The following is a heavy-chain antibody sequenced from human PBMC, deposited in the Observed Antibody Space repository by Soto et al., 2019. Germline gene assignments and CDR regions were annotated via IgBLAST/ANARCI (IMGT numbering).Heavy chain of an antibody. CDR2: IYYSGST. CDR1: GGSISSSSYY. Sequence: SETLSLTCTVSGGSISSSSYYWGWIRQPPGKGLEWIGSIYYSGSTYYNPSLKSRVTISVDTSKNQFSLKLSSVTAADTAVYYCARHEWAEIYGMDVWGQGTTVTAP. D-gene: IGHD2-8*01. J-gene: IGHJ6*02. V-gene: IGHV4-39*01. CDR3: ARHEWAEIYGMDV.